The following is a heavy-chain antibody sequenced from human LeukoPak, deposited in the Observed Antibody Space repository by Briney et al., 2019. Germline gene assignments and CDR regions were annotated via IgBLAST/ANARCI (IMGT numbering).Heavy chain of an antibody. V-gene: IGHV7-4-1*02. CDR1: GYTFTSYA. CDR3: ARDPLTLSRYRENWFDP. Sequence: ASVKVSCKASGYTFTSYAMNWVRQAPGQGLEWMGWINTNTGNPTYAQGFTGRFVFSLDTSVSTAYLQISSLKAEDTAVYYCARDPLTLSRYRENWFDPWGQGTLVTVSS. CDR2: INTNTGNP. D-gene: IGHD6-13*01. J-gene: IGHJ5*02.